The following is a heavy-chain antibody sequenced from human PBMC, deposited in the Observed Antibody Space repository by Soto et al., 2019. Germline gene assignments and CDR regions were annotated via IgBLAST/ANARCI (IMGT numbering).Heavy chain of an antibody. D-gene: IGHD6-13*01. CDR3: SYSIMGYSSSSFDF. CDR1: GFTFDDYV. Sequence: GGSLRLSCAASGFTFDDYVMSWVRQAPGKGLEWVSGINWNGASTAYADSVKGRFTISRDNAKNSLYLQINSLRTEDTAVYYFSYSIMGYSSSSFDFWGQGTLVTGSA. CDR2: INWNGAST. J-gene: IGHJ4*03. V-gene: IGHV3-20*04.